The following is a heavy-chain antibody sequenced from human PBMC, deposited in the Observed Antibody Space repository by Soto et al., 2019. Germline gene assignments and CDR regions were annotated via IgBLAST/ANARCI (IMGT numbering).Heavy chain of an antibody. Sequence: SETLSLTCAVVGDSLRGQSWNWIRQSPGKGLEWIGELDQSGGTDYNPSLKSRAIISDDTSKNQFSLTLTSVTAADTAVYYCAREDSNGWSGESLDVWGQGTTVTVSS. CDR3: AREDSNGWSGESLDV. J-gene: IGHJ6*02. V-gene: IGHV4-34*01. CDR1: GDSLRGQS. CDR2: LDQSGGT. D-gene: IGHD6-19*01.